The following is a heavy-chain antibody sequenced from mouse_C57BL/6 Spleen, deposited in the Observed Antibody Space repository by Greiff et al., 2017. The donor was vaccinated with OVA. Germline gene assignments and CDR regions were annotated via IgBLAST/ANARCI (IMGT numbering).Heavy chain of an antibody. CDR2: IGPGSGST. CDR3: ASQAAYYYGSSYEDY. J-gene: IGHJ2*01. V-gene: IGHV1-77*01. Sequence: QVQLQQSGAELVKPGASVKISCKASGYTFTDYYINWVKQRPGQGLEWIGKIGPGSGSTYYNEKFKGKATLTADKSSSTAYMQLSSLTSEDSAVYFCASQAAYYYGSSYEDYWGQGTTLTVSS. CDR1: GYTFTDYY. D-gene: IGHD1-1*01.